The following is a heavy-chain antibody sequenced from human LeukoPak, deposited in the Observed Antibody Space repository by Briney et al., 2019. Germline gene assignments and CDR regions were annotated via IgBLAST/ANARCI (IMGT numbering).Heavy chain of an antibody. D-gene: IGHD3-10*02. CDR2: VSPSGDIT. CDR1: GFIFRNHG. Sequence: PGGSLRLSCAASGFIFRNHGMNWVRQAPGKGLEWVSGVSPSGDITYYADSVKGRFTISRDNSKNTLYLQMNSLRAEDTAVYYCAELGITMIGGVWGKGTTVTISS. V-gene: IGHV3-23*01. J-gene: IGHJ6*04. CDR3: AELGITMIGGV.